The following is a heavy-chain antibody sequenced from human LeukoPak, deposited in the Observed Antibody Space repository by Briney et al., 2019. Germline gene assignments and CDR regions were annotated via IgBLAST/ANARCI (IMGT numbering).Heavy chain of an antibody. CDR2: ITGSGGTT. V-gene: IGHV3-23*01. CDR1: GFTFSSYA. J-gene: IGHJ4*02. CDR3: ASSLGPLTEY. Sequence: GGSLRLSCAASGFTFSSYAMSWVRQAPGKGLEWVSGITGSGGTTYYIDSVKGRFTISRDNTKNTLYLQMNSLRAEDTAVYYCASSLGPLTEYWGQGTLVTVSS. D-gene: IGHD3-16*01.